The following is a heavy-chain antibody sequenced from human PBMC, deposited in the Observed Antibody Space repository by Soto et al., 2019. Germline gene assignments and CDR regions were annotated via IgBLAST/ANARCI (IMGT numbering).Heavy chain of an antibody. Sequence: SETLSLTCSVSGASISAYYWSWMRQPPGNGLEWIAYIYYSGSTSYNPSLKSRVSISLDTSKNQFSLKLSSVTAADTAVYYCARDLWGYCGTDCYPLDVWGQGTTVT. CDR3: ARDLWGYCGTDCYPLDV. CDR2: IYYSGST. D-gene: IGHD2-21*02. V-gene: IGHV4-59*01. J-gene: IGHJ6*02. CDR1: GASISAYY.